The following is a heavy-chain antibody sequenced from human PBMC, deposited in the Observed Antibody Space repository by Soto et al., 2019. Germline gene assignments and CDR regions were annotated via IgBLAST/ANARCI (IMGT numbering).Heavy chain of an antibody. D-gene: IGHD6-13*01. CDR2: INAANGNT. CDR3: ASAIADACFDY. Sequence: VASVKVSCKASGYIFTSYDIHWVRQAPGQRLEWMGRINAANGNTKYSQRFQGRVTITRDASANTAYMDLSSLRSEDTAVYYCASAIADACFDYWGQGTQVTVSS. CDR1: GYIFTSYD. V-gene: IGHV1-3*01. J-gene: IGHJ4*02.